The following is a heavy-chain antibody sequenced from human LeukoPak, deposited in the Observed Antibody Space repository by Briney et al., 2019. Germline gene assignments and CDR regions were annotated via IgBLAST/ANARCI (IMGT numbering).Heavy chain of an antibody. Sequence: GGSLRLSCAASGFTFSSYEMNWVRQAPGKGLEWVSYISSSSSTIYYADSVKGRFTISRDNAKNSLYLQMNNLRAEDTDVYYCARAKRNGFDIWGQGTMVTVSS. V-gene: IGHV3-48*01. CDR2: ISSSSSTI. J-gene: IGHJ3*02. CDR1: GFTFSSYE. CDR3: ARAKRNGFDI.